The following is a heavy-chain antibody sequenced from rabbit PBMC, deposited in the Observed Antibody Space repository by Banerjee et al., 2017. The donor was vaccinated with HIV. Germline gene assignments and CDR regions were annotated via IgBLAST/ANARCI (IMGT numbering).Heavy chain of an antibody. CDR1: GFSFSSSYW. Sequence: QEQLEEAGGDLVKPEGSLTLTCTASGFSFSSSYWICWVRQAPGKGLEWIACIYAGTSGTTYYASWAKGRFTISKTSATTVTLQMTSLTAADTATYFCARGYAGADGWGYPYFNLWGQGTLVTV. V-gene: IGHV1S45*01. D-gene: IGHD4-2*01. CDR3: ARGYAGADGWGYPYFNL. CDR2: IYAGTSGTT. J-gene: IGHJ4*01.